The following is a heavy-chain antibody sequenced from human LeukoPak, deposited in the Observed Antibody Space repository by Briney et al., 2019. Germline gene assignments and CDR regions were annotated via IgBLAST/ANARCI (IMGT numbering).Heavy chain of an antibody. CDR1: GYTFTSYG. Sequence: GASVKVSCKASGYTFTSYGISWVRQAPGQGLEWMGWISAYNGKTKYAQKLQGRVTMTTDTSTSTAYMELRSLRSDDTAVYYCAGGYCSSTSCSEDSFDPWGQGTLVTVSS. CDR3: AGGYCSSTSCSEDSFDP. J-gene: IGHJ5*02. D-gene: IGHD2-2*01. V-gene: IGHV1-18*01. CDR2: ISAYNGKT.